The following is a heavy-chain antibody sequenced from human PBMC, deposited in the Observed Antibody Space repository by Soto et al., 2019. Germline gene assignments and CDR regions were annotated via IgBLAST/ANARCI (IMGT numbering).Heavy chain of an antibody. CDR3: VRTHFDPRYFDF. CDR1: GGSIITGTYY. Sequence: QVQLQESGPRLVKPSETLSLTCTVSGGSIITGTYYWSWIRQPPGKALEWIGYTYYSETTSYNPSLKSRVAISVDTSKNQFSLSVTSVTAADTAVYYCVRTHFDPRYFDFWGRGTLVTVSS. V-gene: IGHV4-61*01. D-gene: IGHD3-9*01. CDR2: TYYSETT. J-gene: IGHJ2*01.